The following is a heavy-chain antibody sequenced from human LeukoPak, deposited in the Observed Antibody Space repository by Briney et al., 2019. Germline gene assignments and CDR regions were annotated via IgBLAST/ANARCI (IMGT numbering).Heavy chain of an antibody. V-gene: IGHV3-23*01. D-gene: IGHD3-9*01. J-gene: IGHJ5*02. Sequence: GGSLRLSCAASGFTFSSYAMSWVRQAPGKGLEWVSAISGSGGSTYYADSVKGRFTISRDNSKNTLYLQMNSLRAEDTAVYYCAKDCEGILTGYYTGNWFDPWGQGTLVTVSS. CDR1: GFTFSSYA. CDR2: ISGSGGST. CDR3: AKDCEGILTGYYTGNWFDP.